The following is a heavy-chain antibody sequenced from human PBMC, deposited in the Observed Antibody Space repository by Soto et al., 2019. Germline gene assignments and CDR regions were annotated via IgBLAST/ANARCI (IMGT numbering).Heavy chain of an antibody. CDR3: ARAVVVAAANYGMDV. D-gene: IGHD2-15*01. Sequence: ASVKVSCKASGYTFTGYYMHWVRQAPGQGLEWRGWINPNSGGTNYAQKFQGWVTMTRDTSISTAYMELSRLRSDDTAVYYCARAVVVAAANYGMDVWGQGTTVTVSS. V-gene: IGHV1-2*04. J-gene: IGHJ6*02. CDR1: GYTFTGYY. CDR2: INPNSGGT.